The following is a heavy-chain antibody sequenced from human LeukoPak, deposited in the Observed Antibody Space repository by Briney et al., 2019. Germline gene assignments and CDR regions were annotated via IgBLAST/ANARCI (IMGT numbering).Heavy chain of an antibody. CDR1: GDSISSSGYY. D-gene: IGHD3-10*01. CDR2: IYYTGNT. CDR3: ARARRYYYGSIDY. V-gene: IGHV4-39*07. Sequence: SETLSLTCTVSGDSISSSGYYWGWVRQPPGKGLEWIGSIYYTGNTYYNPSLKSRVTISLDTSKNQFSLKLSSMTAADTAVCSCARARRYYYGSIDYWGQGTLVTVSS. J-gene: IGHJ4*02.